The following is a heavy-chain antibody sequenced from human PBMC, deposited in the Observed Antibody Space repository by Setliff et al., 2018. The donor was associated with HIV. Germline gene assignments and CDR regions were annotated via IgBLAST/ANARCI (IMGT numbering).Heavy chain of an antibody. D-gene: IGHD3-22*01. CDR2: IGGSGSAI. Sequence: GGSLRLSCAVSGFIFNTYSMNWVRQAPGKGLEWVSYIGGSGSAIYYADSVKGRFTISRDNAKNSLYLQLTSLRAEDTAVYYCVRDASPDYDSGGYSAGGHWGRGTLVTVSS. J-gene: IGHJ4*02. CDR1: GFIFNTYS. V-gene: IGHV3-48*01. CDR3: VRDASPDYDSGGYSAGGH.